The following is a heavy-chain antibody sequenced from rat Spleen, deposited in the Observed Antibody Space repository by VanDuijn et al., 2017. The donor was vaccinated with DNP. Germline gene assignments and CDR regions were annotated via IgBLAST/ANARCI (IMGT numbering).Heavy chain of an antibody. CDR2: INSAGST. CDR3: AGTGTFDY. V-gene: IGHV3-3*01. J-gene: IGHJ2*01. Sequence: EVQLQESGPGLVKPSQSLSLTCSVTGYSITSSYRWNWIRKFPGNKLEWMGYINSAGSTNYNPSLKIRISITRDTSKNQFFLQVNSVTTEDTATYYCAGTGTFDYWGQGVMVTVSS. CDR1: GYSITSSYR. D-gene: IGHD5-1*01.